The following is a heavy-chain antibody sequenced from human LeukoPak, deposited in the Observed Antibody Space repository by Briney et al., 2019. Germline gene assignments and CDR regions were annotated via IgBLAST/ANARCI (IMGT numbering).Heavy chain of an antibody. CDR1: GYTLTELS. CDR2: FDPEDGET. D-gene: IGHD1-20*01. J-gene: IGHJ5*02. Sequence: ASVKVSCKVSGYTLTELSMHWVRQAPGKGLEWMGGFDPEDGETIYAQKFQGRVTMTEDTSTDTAYMELSSLRSEDTAVYYCARGVITGTTNWFDPWGQGTLITVSS. V-gene: IGHV1-24*01. CDR3: ARGVITGTTNWFDP.